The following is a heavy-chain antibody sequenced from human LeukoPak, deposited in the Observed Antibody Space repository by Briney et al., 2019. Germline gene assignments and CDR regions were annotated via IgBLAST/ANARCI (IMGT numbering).Heavy chain of an antibody. CDR3: ARGGYCSGNKCAFFDF. Sequence: GGSLRLSCAASGFTFSSYAVHWVRQAPGKGLEWMALIWYDGSNKYYADSVKGRFTMSRDNSKNTMYLQMNSLRAEDTAVYYCARGGYCSGNKCAFFDFWGQGTLVTVSS. CDR2: IWYDGSNK. CDR1: GFTFSSYA. V-gene: IGHV3-33*01. D-gene: IGHD2-8*02. J-gene: IGHJ4*02.